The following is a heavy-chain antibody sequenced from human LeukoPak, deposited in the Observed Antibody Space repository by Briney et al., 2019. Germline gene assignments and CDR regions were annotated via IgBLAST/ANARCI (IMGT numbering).Heavy chain of an antibody. CDR1: GSTFTRYY. Sequence: ASVTVSCEAPGSTFTRYYMHWVRQAPGQGLEWVGIINPGDGGTSYAQKFQGRANMSRDTSTSTLYMELSSLRSEDTALYYCAKEPRKDGHNGMDVWGQGATVTVSS. D-gene: IGHD5-24*01. J-gene: IGHJ6*01. CDR2: INPGDGGT. CDR3: AKEPRKDGHNGMDV. V-gene: IGHV1-46*01.